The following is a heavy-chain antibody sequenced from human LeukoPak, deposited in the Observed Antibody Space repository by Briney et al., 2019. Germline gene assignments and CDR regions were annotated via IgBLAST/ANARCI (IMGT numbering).Heavy chain of an antibody. V-gene: IGHV4-4*02. CDR1: GFTFSNYG. D-gene: IGHD2-2*03. CDR3: ARDHGYCSSTSCPGGAFDI. Sequence: GSLRLSCAASGFTFSNYGMHWVRQPPGKGLEWIGEIYHSGSTNYNPSLKSRVTISVDKSKNQFSLKLSSVTAADTAVYYCARDHGYCSSTSCPGGAFDIWGQGTMVTVSS. J-gene: IGHJ3*02. CDR2: IYHSGST.